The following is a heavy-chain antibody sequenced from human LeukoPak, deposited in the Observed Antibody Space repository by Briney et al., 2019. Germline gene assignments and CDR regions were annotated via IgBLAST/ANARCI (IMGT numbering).Heavy chain of an antibody. Sequence: ASVKVSCKASGYTFTGYYMHWVRQAPGQGLEWMGWINPNSGGTNYAQKFQGRVTMTRDTSISTAYMELSRLRSDDTAVYYCASRSFGSACGGSCYFDYWGQGTLVTVSS. J-gene: IGHJ4*02. D-gene: IGHD2-15*01. V-gene: IGHV1-2*02. CDR2: INPNSGGT. CDR3: ASRSFGSACGGSCYFDY. CDR1: GYTFTGYY.